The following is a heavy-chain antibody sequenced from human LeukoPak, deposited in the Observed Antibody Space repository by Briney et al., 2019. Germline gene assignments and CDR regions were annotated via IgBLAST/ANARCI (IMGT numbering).Heavy chain of an antibody. Sequence: GSLRLSCAASGFTFSTFAMHWVRLSPGKGLEWVSSITGSGPYMLYADSVKHRFTISRDNTKNLLCLEMNSLRAEDTAMYFCVRDVGAVRGEVYFDYWGQGTLVTVSS. CDR2: ITGSGPYM. J-gene: IGHJ4*02. D-gene: IGHD3-10*01. V-gene: IGHV3-21*06. CDR1: GFTFSTFA. CDR3: VRDVGAVRGEVYFDY.